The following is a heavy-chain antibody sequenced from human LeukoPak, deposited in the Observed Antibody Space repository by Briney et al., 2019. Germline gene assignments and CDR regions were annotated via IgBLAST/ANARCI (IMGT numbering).Heavy chain of an antibody. V-gene: IGHV4-59*01. J-gene: IGHJ4*02. CDR1: GGSISSYY. CDR3: ARGRGYSYGYYFDY. D-gene: IGHD5-18*01. CDR2: IYYSGST. Sequence: SETLSLTRTVSGGSISSYYWSWIRQPPGKGLEWIGYIYYSGSTNYNPSLKSRVTISVDTSKNQFSLKLSSVTAADTAVYYCARGRGYSYGYYFDYWGQGTLVTVSS.